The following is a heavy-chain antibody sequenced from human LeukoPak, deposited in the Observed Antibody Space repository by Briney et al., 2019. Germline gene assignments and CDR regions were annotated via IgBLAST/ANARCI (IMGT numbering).Heavy chain of an antibody. D-gene: IGHD3-10*01. CDR3: ARDLWYYGSGSYYTDY. J-gene: IGHJ4*02. Sequence: GASVKVSCKASGYTFTSYYMHWLRQAPGQGLEWMGIINPSGGSTSYAQKFQGRVTMTRDMSTSTVYMELSSLRSEDTAVYYCARDLWYYGSGSYYTDYWGQGTLVTVSS. CDR1: GYTFTSYY. V-gene: IGHV1-46*01. CDR2: INPSGGST.